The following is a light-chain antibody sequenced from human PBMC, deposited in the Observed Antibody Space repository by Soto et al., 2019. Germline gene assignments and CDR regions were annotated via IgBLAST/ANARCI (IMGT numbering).Light chain of an antibody. CDR3: QYYGRSPLT. CDR2: SAA. J-gene: IGKJ4*01. V-gene: IGKV3-20*01. Sequence: EIVVTHSPGTLSLSPVEIGTLSCRASQNMNKNYSACYHQQHRQAPRTLLYSAASRATGITARLSGSGSGRDFTLPISSMEHEDFAVYYCQYYGRSPLTFGGGTKVDI. CDR1: QNMNKNY.